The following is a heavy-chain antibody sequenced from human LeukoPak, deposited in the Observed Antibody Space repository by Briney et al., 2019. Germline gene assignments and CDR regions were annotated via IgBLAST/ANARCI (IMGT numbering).Heavy chain of an antibody. CDR1: GGSISSDY. V-gene: IGHV4-59*01. Sequence: PSETLSLTCTVSGGSISSDYWSWIRQPPGEGLEWMGYIYYSGSTNYNPSLKSRVTISVDTSKNQFSLKLSSVTAADTAVYYCARVEWFGELSPFDIWGQGTMVTVSS. CDR3: ARVEWFGELSPFDI. D-gene: IGHD3-10*01. J-gene: IGHJ3*02. CDR2: IYYSGST.